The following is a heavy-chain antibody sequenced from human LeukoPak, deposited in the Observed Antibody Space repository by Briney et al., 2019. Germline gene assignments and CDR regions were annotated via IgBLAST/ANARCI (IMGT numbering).Heavy chain of an antibody. CDR1: GFTVSNNY. D-gene: IGHD3-10*01. CDR2: INWNGGST. CDR3: ARGFGEVYYYMDV. J-gene: IGHJ6*03. Sequence: TGGSLRLSCAASGFTVSNNYMRWVRQAPGKGLEWVSGINWNGGSTGYADSVKGRFTISRDNAKNSLYLQMNSLRAEDTALYYCARGFGEVYYYMDVWGKGPRSPSP. V-gene: IGHV3-20*04.